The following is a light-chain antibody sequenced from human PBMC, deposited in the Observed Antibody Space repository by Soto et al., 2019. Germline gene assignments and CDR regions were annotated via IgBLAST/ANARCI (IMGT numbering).Light chain of an antibody. CDR3: QQYGSSPGT. CDR1: QSVLYSSNNKNY. J-gene: IGKJ1*01. CDR2: WAS. Sequence: DIVMTQSPDSLAVSLGERATINCKSSQSVLYSSNNKNYLAWYQQKLGQPPKLLIRWASTRDSGVPDRFTGSGSGTDFTLTISSLQPEDFAVYYCQQYGSSPGTFGQGTKGDIK. V-gene: IGKV4-1*01.